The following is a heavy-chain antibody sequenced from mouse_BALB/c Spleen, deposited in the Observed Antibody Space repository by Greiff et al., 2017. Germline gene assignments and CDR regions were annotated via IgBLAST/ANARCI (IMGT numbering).Heavy chain of an antibody. CDR1: GYTFTSYW. J-gene: IGHJ2*01. V-gene: IGHV1-7*01. D-gene: IGHD4-1*01. Sequence: QVQLQQSGAELAKPGASVKMSCKASGYTFTSYWMHWVKQRPGQGLEWIGYINPSTGYTEYNQKFKDKATLTADKSSSTAYMQLSSLTSEDSAVYCCARSWGYFDYWGQGTTLTVSS. CDR3: ARSWGYFDY. CDR2: INPSTGYT.